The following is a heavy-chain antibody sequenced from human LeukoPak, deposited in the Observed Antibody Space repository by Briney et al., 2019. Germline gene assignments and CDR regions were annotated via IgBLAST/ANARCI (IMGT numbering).Heavy chain of an antibody. V-gene: IGHV3-21*01. CDR2: IVGSSST. J-gene: IGHJ4*02. D-gene: IGHD6-13*01. CDR3: ARIGAGSSRDY. CDR1: GFTFSNFA. Sequence: GGSLRLSCAASGFTFSNFAMTWVRQAPGKGLEWVSSIVGSSSTYYADSLKGRFTISRDNAKNSLYLQMNSLKAEDTAVYYCARIGAGSSRDYWGQGTLVTVSS.